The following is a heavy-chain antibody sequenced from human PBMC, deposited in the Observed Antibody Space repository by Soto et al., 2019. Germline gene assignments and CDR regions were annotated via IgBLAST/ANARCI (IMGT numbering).Heavy chain of an antibody. CDR2: MSGGGGTT. V-gene: IGHV3-23*01. D-gene: IGHD3-22*01. CDR3: AKAGDNSGFYFDY. Sequence: GGSLRLSCTASGFTFSRFAMSWVRQAPGKGLEWVSSMSGGGGTTYDADSVKGRFTISRDNSENTLYLQMDSLRGEDTAVYYCAKAGDNSGFYFDYWGQGTLVTVAS. J-gene: IGHJ4*02. CDR1: GFTFSRFA.